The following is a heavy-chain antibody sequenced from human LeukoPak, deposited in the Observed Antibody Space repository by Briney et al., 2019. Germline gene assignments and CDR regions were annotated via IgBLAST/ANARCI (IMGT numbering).Heavy chain of an antibody. CDR2: IYYSGST. Sequence: PSETLSLTCTVSGGSISNYYWSWIRQPPGKGLEWIGYIYYSGSTDYNPSLKSRVTMSVDTSKNQFSLKLSSVTAADTAVYYCARGARNDFDYWGQGTLVTVSS. D-gene: IGHD3-16*01. CDR1: GGSISNYY. J-gene: IGHJ4*02. V-gene: IGHV4-59*12. CDR3: ARGARNDFDY.